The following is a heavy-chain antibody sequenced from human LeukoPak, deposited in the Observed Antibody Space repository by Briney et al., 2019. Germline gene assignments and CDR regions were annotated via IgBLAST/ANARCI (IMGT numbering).Heavy chain of an antibody. Sequence: ASVKVSCKASGYTFTGYHMHWVRQAPGQGLEWMGWINPNIGGTNYAQKFQGRVTMTRDTSISTAYMDLSSLSSDDTAVYFCARSNYGGQGAGDNWFDPWGQGTLVTVSS. CDR3: ARSNYGGQGAGDNWFDP. J-gene: IGHJ5*02. V-gene: IGHV1-2*02. CDR1: GYTFTGYH. D-gene: IGHD4/OR15-4a*01. CDR2: INPNIGGT.